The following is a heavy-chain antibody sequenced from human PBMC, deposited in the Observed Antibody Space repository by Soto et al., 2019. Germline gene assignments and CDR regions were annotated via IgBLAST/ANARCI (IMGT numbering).Heavy chain of an antibody. V-gene: IGHV1-69*01. D-gene: IGHD2-2*01. Sequence: QVQLVQSGAEVKKPGSSVKVSCKASGGTFSNYAFSWVRQVPGQGLEWMGGIIPIFETTNYAQKFQGRVTITADESTSTTYMELSSLSSEDTAVFFCARDIIPAAISYRYYAMDVWGQGTTVTVSS. CDR2: IIPIFETT. J-gene: IGHJ6*02. CDR1: GGTFSNYA. CDR3: ARDIIPAAISYRYYAMDV.